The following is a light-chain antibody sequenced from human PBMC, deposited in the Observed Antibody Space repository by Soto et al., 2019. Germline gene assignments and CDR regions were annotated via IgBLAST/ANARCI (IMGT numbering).Light chain of an antibody. CDR1: QDISNY. CDR2: DAS. J-gene: IGKJ3*01. V-gene: IGKV1-33*01. Sequence: DLQMTQSPSSLSASVGDRVTITCQASQDISNYLNWYQQKPGKAPKLLIYDASNLETGVPSRFSGSGSGTDFTFTISSLQPEDIATYYCQLYDNLFTFGPGTKVDIK. CDR3: QLYDNLFT.